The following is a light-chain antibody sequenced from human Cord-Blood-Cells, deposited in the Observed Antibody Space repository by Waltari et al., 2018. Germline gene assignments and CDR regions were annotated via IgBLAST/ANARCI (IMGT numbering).Light chain of an antibody. J-gene: IGLJ3*02. CDR1: SSDVGSYNL. CDR2: EGS. V-gene: IGLV2-23*01. CDR3: CSYAGSSTLV. Sequence: QSALTQPASVYGAPGQSITISCTGTSSDVGSYNLVSWYQQHPSKAPKLMIYEGSKRPSGVSNRFSGSKSGNTASLTISGLQAEDEADYYCCSYAGSSTLVFGGGTKLTVL.